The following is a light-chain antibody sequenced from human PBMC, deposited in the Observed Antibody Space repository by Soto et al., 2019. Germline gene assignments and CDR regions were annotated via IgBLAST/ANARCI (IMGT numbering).Light chain of an antibody. Sequence: QSALTQPRSVSGSPGQSVTISCTGTSSDVGGYKFVSWYQQHPGKAPKFMIYEVSKRPSGVPDRFSGSKSGNTAFLTISGPRAEDGADYSCCSYAGFYTSVFGTGTKLTVL. CDR1: SSDVGGYKF. CDR2: EVS. V-gene: IGLV2-11*01. CDR3: CSYAGFYTSV. J-gene: IGLJ1*01.